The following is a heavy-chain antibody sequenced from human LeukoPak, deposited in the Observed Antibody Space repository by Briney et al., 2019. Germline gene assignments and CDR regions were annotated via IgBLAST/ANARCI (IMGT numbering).Heavy chain of an antibody. CDR1: GGSISSGDYY. CDR2: IYYSGST. V-gene: IGHV4-30-4*08. Sequence: NPSETLSLTCAVSGGSISSGDYYWSWIRQPPGKGLEWIGYIYYSGSTYYNPSLKSRVTISVDTSKNQFSLKLSSVTAADTAVYYCAGVSIAAAGPPDYWGQGTLVTVSS. CDR3: AGVSIAAAGPPDY. D-gene: IGHD6-13*01. J-gene: IGHJ4*02.